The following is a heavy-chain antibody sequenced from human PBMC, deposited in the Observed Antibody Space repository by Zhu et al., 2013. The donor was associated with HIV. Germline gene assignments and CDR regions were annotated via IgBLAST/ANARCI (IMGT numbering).Heavy chain of an antibody. V-gene: IGHV1-69*02. CDR1: GGTFSTYS. CDR3: ARGIVVVPADDAFDI. CDR2: IIPILGLT. Sequence: QVQLVQSGAEVKKPGSSVKVSCKASGGTFSTYSINWVRQAPGQGLEWMGRIIPILGLTNYAQNFQGRVTITADESTSTAYMELSSLRSEDTAVYYCARGIVVVPADDAFDIWGQGTMVTVSS. J-gene: IGHJ3*02. D-gene: IGHD2-2*01.